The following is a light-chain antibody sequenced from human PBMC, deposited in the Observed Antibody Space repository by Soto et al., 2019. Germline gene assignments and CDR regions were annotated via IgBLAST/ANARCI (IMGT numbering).Light chain of an antibody. J-gene: IGKJ5*01. Sequence: EIVLTQSPGTLSLSPSEISTLSCSTSQSVSSSYLAWYQQKPGQAPRLLIYGASSRSTGIPDRFSGSGSGTDFTLTISRLEPEDFAVYYCQQYGSSLSITFGQGTRLEIK. V-gene: IGKV3-20*01. CDR2: GAS. CDR3: QQYGSSLSIT. CDR1: QSVSSSY.